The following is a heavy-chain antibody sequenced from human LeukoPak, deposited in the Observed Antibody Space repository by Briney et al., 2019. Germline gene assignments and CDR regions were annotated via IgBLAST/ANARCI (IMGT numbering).Heavy chain of an antibody. CDR3: AKDHIPPGYYDSSGYFAFDY. CDR2: ISGSGGST. J-gene: IGHJ4*02. D-gene: IGHD3-22*01. Sequence: GGSLRLSCAASGFTFSSYAMSWVRQAPGKGLEWVSAISGSGGSTYYADSVKGRFTISRDNSKNTLYLQMNSLRAEDTAVYYCAKDHIPPGYYDSSGYFAFDYWGQGTLVTVSS. CDR1: GFTFSSYA. V-gene: IGHV3-23*01.